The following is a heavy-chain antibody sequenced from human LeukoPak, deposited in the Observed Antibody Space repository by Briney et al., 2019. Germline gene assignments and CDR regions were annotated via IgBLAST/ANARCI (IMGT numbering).Heavy chain of an antibody. D-gene: IGHD3-10*01. CDR3: ATDKEGFGGLDY. V-gene: IGHV1-24*01. Sequence: ASVKVSCKVSGYTLTELSMHWVRQAPGKGLEWMGGFDPGDGETIYAQKFQGRVTMTEDTSTDTAYMELSSLRSEDTAVYYCATDKEGFGGLDYWGQGTLVTVSS. CDR2: FDPGDGET. J-gene: IGHJ4*02. CDR1: GYTLTELS.